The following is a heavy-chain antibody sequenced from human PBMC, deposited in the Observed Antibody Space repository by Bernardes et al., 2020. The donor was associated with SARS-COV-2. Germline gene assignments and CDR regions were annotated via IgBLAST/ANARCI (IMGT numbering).Heavy chain of an antibody. CDR1: GGSISSYY. Sequence: SETLSLTCTVSGGSISSYYWSWIRQPPGKGLEWIGYIFYSGSTNYNPSLKSRVTILVDMSKKQFSLRLSSVTAADTAVYYCARCSSPLSWVDYWGQGTLVTVSS. V-gene: IGHV4-59*01. CDR3: ARCSSPLSWVDY. D-gene: IGHD6-13*01. CDR2: IFYSGST. J-gene: IGHJ4*02.